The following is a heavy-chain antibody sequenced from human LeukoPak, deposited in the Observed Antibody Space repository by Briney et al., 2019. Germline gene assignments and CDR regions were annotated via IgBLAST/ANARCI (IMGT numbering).Heavy chain of an antibody. CDR1: GDSVSSNSAA. CDR2: TYYRSKWYN. Sequence: SQTLSLTCAISGDSVSSNSAAWNWIRQSPSRGLEWLGRTYYRSKWYNDYAVSVKSRITINPDTSKNQFSLQLNSVTAADTAVYYCAAFLLQQINVFDIWGQGTMVTVSS. D-gene: IGHD1-1*01. CDR3: AAFLLQQINVFDI. V-gene: IGHV6-1*01. J-gene: IGHJ3*02.